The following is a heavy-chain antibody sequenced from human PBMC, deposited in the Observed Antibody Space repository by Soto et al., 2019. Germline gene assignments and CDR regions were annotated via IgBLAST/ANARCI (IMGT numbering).Heavy chain of an antibody. V-gene: IGHV4-30-4*01. CDR2: IYNSGST. D-gene: IGHD4-17*01. CDR3: AREVRDTVTTFDY. CDR1: GGSISSANYY. Sequence: QVQLQESGPRLVQPSQTLPLTCTVSGGSISSANYYWNCVRQPPGKGLEWIGYIYNSGSTNYNPSLKSRVTISLDTSKNQFSLKLTSVTAADTAVYYCAREVRDTVTTFDYWGQGTLVTVSS. J-gene: IGHJ4*02.